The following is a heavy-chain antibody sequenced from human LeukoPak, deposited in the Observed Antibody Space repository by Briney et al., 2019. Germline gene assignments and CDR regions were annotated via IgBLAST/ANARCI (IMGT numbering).Heavy chain of an antibody. V-gene: IGHV3-23*01. CDR2: VSGSGGST. CDR1: GFTFNSYA. J-gene: IGHJ4*02. CDR3: AKLWSNYLVFDN. D-gene: IGHD3-10*01. Sequence: GESLRLSCAASGFTFNSYAMTWVRQAPGKGLEWVSAVSGSGGSTYYPDSVEGRFTISRDNSKDTLYLQINSLRVEDTAVYFCAKLWSNYLVFDNWGQGTLVTVSS.